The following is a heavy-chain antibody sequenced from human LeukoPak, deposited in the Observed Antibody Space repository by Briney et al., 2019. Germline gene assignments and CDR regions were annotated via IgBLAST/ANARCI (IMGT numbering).Heavy chain of an antibody. J-gene: IGHJ4*02. Sequence: PGKSLRLSCAASGFTVSSNYMSWVRQAPGKGLEWVSVIYSGGSTYYADSVKGRFTISRDNSKNTLYLQMNSLRAEDTAVYYCARDLIHNNSRGNRDYWGQGTL. D-gene: IGHD3-22*01. V-gene: IGHV3-66*01. CDR1: GFTVSSNY. CDR2: IYSGGST. CDR3: ARDLIHNNSRGNRDY.